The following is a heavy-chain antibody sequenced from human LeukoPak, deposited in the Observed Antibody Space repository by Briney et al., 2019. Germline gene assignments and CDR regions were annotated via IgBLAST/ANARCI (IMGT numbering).Heavy chain of an antibody. D-gene: IGHD6-13*01. CDR3: TRDPPAVAINTYA. CDR2: IYSGGET. J-gene: IGHJ5*02. CDR1: GVRVSCNF. Sequence: PGGSLRLSYAASGVRVSCNFLIWVRPAPGKGLEWVSLIYSGGETSYADSGKGRFSISRDNSKNTLYLQMNSLRVEDTAVYYCTRDPPAVAINTYAWGQGTLVTVSS. V-gene: IGHV3-66*01.